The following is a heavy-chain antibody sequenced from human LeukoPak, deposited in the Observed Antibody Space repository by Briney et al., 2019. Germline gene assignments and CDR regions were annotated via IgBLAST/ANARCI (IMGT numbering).Heavy chain of an antibody. D-gene: IGHD3-10*01. CDR2: INPSGGST. J-gene: IGHJ4*02. CDR3: ASASGGYYGSAY. Sequence: ASVKVSCKASGGTFSSYAISWVRQAPGQGLEWMGIINPSGGSTSYAQKFQGRVTMTRDTSTSTVYMELSSLRSEDTAVYYCASASGGYYGSAYWGQGTLVTVSS. CDR1: GGTFSSYA. V-gene: IGHV1-46*01.